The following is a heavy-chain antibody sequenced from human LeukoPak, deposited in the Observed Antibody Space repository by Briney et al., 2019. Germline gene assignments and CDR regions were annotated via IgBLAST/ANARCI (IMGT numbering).Heavy chain of an antibody. V-gene: IGHV3-21*01. CDR1: GFTFSSYS. D-gene: IGHD3-22*01. Sequence: PGGSVRLSCAASGFTFSSYSMNWVRQAPGKGLEWVSSISSSSSYIYYADSVKGRFTISRDDAKNSLYLQMNSLRAEDTAVYYCARSEYYYDSSGYYFDYWGQGTLVTVSS. CDR3: ARSEYYYDSSGYYFDY. CDR2: ISSSSSYI. J-gene: IGHJ4*02.